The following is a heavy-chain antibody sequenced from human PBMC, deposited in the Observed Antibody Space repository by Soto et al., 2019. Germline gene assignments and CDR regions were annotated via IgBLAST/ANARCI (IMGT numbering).Heavy chain of an antibody. D-gene: IGHD3-3*01. CDR2: INPNSGGT. CDR3: ARAHLNHYDFWSGYYTLWFDP. V-gene: IGHV1-2*04. CDR1: GYTFTGYY. J-gene: IGHJ5*02. Sequence: ASVKVSCKASGYTFTGYYMHWVRQAPGQGLEWMEWINPNSGGTNYAQKFQGWVTMTRDTSISTAYMELSRLRSDDTAVYYCARAHLNHYDFWSGYYTLWFDPWGQGTLVTVSS.